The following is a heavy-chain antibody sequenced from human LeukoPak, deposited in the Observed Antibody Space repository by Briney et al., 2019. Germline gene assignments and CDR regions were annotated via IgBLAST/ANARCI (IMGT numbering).Heavy chain of an antibody. CDR2: IYYSGST. D-gene: IGHD7-27*01. V-gene: IGHV4-59*08. CDR1: GGSICSYY. CDR3: ARSPEKLGGA. J-gene: IGHJ2*01. Sequence: SETLSLTCTVSGGSICSYYWSWIREPPGKGMEWIGYIYYSGSTNYNPSLKSRVTISVDTSKNQFSLKLSSVTAADTAVYYCARSPEKLGGAWGRGTLVTVSS.